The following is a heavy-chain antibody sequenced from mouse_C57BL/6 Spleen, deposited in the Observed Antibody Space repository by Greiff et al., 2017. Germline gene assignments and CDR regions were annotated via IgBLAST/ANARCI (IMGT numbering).Heavy chain of an antibody. Sequence: QVQLQQPGAELVRPGSSVKLSCKASGYTFTCHWLRWVKRRPIHGLARIGNLDPSDSETHYNPDFTVKAPLTVDKASSAAYMQLSSLTSEDSAFYYCARDYYGSSYDEWGQGTTLTV. D-gene: IGHD1-1*01. CDR2: LDPSDSET. CDR1: GYTFTCHW. CDR3: ARDYYGSSYDE. V-gene: IGHV1-52*01. J-gene: IGHJ2*01.